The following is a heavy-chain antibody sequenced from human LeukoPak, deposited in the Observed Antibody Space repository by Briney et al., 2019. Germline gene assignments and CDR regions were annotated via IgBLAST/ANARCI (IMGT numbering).Heavy chain of an antibody. CDR1: GYTFSSYW. V-gene: IGHV5-51*01. CDR2: VYPGDSDA. J-gene: IGHJ4*02. Sequence: GESLKISCRGSGYTFSSYWIAWVRQMPGKGLEWMGLVYPGDSDAKYSPSFQGQVTLSADKSINTAYLQWTSLKASDTAMYYCARRNPMSGDSFDYWDQGTLVSVSS. CDR3: ARRNPMSGDSFDY. D-gene: IGHD4-17*01.